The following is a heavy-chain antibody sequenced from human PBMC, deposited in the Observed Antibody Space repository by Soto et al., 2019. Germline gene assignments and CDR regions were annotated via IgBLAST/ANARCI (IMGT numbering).Heavy chain of an antibody. V-gene: IGHV3-23*01. Sequence: EVQLLESGGGLVQPGGSLRLSCAASGFTFSSYAMSWVRQAPGKGLEWVPAISGSGGSTYYADSVKGRFTISRDNSKNTLYLQMNSLRAEDTAVYYCAKDNYYGDYSHWSYWGQGTLVTVSS. CDR1: GFTFSSYA. CDR3: AKDNYYGDYSHWSY. J-gene: IGHJ4*02. CDR2: ISGSGGST. D-gene: IGHD4-17*01.